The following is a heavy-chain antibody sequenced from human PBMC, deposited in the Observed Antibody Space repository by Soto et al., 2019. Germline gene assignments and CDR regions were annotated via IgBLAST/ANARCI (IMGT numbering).Heavy chain of an antibody. CDR1: GFTFSSYA. J-gene: IGHJ5*02. D-gene: IGHD2-2*01. V-gene: IGHV3-23*01. CDR3: AKDPRYCSSTSCPSSIAARGAWFDP. Sequence: PGGSLRLSCAASGFTFSSYAMSWVRQAPGKGLEWVSAISGSGGSTYYADSVKGRFTISRDNSKNTLYLQMNSLRAEDTAVYYCAKDPRYCSSTSCPSSIAARGAWFDPWGQGTLVTVSS. CDR2: ISGSGGST.